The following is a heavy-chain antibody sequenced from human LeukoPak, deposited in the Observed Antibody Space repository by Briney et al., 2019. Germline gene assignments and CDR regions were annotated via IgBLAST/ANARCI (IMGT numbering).Heavy chain of an antibody. CDR1: GFTFSSYG. D-gene: IGHD3-22*01. V-gene: IGHV3-30*18. Sequence: GGSLRLSCAASGFTFSSYGMHWVRQAPGKGLEWVAVISYDGSNKYYADSVKGRFTISRDNSKNTLYLQMNSLRAEDTAVYYCAKADSSGQIPDAFDIWGQGTMVTVSS. J-gene: IGHJ3*02. CDR3: AKADSSGQIPDAFDI. CDR2: ISYDGSNK.